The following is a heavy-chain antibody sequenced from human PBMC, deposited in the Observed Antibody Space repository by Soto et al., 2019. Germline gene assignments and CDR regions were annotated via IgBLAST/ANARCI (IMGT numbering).Heavy chain of an antibody. CDR3: ARARTTPSTDFWSGYYTGIYYYYYMDV. CDR1: GFTFSSYD. J-gene: IGHJ6*03. D-gene: IGHD3-3*01. V-gene: IGHV3-13*01. CDR2: IGTAGDT. Sequence: QPGGSLRLSCAASGFTFSSYDMHWVRQATGKSLEWVSAIGTAGDTYYPGSVKGRFTISRENAKNSLYLQMNGLRAGDTAVYYCARARTTPSTDFWSGYYTGIYYYYYMDVWGKGTTVTVSS.